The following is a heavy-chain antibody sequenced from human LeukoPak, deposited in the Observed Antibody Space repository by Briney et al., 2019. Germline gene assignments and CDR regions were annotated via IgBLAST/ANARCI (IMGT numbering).Heavy chain of an antibody. V-gene: IGHV4-4*07. CDR3: ARDFYASGFYFWFDP. CDR1: GGYTGSHY. Sequence: SETLSLTCTVSGGYTGSHYWSWIRQPAGKGLEWVGRISPSGTTHYNPSLGSLVTMSVDTSKNYFSLRLSSVTAADTAVYYCARDFYASGFYFWFDPWGQGILVTVSS. CDR2: ISPSGTT. J-gene: IGHJ5*02. D-gene: IGHD2/OR15-2a*01.